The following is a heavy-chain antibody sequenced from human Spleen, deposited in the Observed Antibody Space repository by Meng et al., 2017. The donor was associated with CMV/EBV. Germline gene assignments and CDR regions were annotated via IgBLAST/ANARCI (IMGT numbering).Heavy chain of an antibody. Sequence: SCKASGYAFTAHYFHWVRQAPGQGLEWMGWIHPHRGDTNYAQQFQGRVTLTRDTSINTGYMELTRLTSDDTAVYYCARDNNWGPDYWGQGTLVTVSS. J-gene: IGHJ4*02. CDR1: GYAFTAHY. CDR2: IHPHRGDT. CDR3: ARDNNWGPDY. V-gene: IGHV1-2*02. D-gene: IGHD7-27*01.